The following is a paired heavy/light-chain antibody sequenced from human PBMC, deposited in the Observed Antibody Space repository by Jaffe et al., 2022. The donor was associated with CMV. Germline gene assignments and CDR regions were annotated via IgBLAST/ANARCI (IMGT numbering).Light chain of an antibody. CDR3: QVWDSSSDLV. CDR2: YDS. V-gene: IGLV3-21*04. J-gene: IGLJ2*01. Sequence: SYVLTQPPSVSVAPGKTARITCGGNNIGSKSVHWYQQKPGQAPVLVIYYDSDRPSGIPERFSGSNSGNTATLTISRVEAGDEADYYCQVWDSSSDLVFGGGTKLTVL. CDR1: NIGSKS.
Heavy chain of an antibody. D-gene: IGHD3-22*01. V-gene: IGHV3-48*03. CDR1: GFTFSSYE. J-gene: IGHJ4*02. CDR2: ISSSGSTI. Sequence: EVQLVESGGGLVQPGGSLRLSCAASGFTFSSYEMNWVRQAPGKGLEWVSYISSSGSTIYYADSVKGRFTISRDNAKNSLYLQMNSLRAEDTAVYYCARGFSGAYDSSGYYPYFDYWGQGTLVTVSS. CDR3: ARGFSGAYDSSGYYPYFDY.